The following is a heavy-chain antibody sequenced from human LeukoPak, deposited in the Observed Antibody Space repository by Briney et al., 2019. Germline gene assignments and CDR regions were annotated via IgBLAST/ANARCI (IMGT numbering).Heavy chain of an antibody. Sequence: KPSETLSLTCAVSGGSISSGGYSWSWIRQPPGKGLEGIGYIYHSGSTYYNPSLKSRVPISVDRSQNPFSLKPSSVTAADTAVYYCARGESSGSSWFAPWGQGTLATVSS. D-gene: IGHD6-19*01. CDR1: GGSISSGGYS. J-gene: IGHJ5*02. V-gene: IGHV4-30-2*01. CDR3: ARGESSGSSWFAP. CDR2: IYHSGST.